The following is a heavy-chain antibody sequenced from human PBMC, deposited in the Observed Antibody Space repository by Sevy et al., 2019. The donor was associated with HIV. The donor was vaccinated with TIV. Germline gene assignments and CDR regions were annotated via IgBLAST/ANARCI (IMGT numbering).Heavy chain of an antibody. Sequence: SGPTLVNPTQTLTLTCTFSGFSLSTSGVGVGWIRQPPGKALEWLALIYWDNDKRYSPSLKSRLTITKDTSKNQVVLTMTNMDPVDTATYYCARYNYDFDAFDIWGHGTMVTVSS. J-gene: IGHJ3*02. CDR1: GFSLSTSGVG. CDR2: IYWDNDK. CDR3: ARYNYDFDAFDI. V-gene: IGHV2-5*02. D-gene: IGHD5-18*01.